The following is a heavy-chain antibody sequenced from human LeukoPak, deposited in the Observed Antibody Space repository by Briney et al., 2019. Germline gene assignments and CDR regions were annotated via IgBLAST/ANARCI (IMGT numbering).Heavy chain of an antibody. V-gene: IGHV4-39*07. D-gene: IGHD3-10*01. CDR2: IYYSGST. Sequence: PSETLSLTCIVSSGSISSSNYYWGWIRQPPGKGLEWIGNIYYSGSTYYNPSLKSRVIISVDKSKNQFSLKLSSVTAADTAVYYCASKTRWFGELSSLPPFDPWGQGTLVIVSS. J-gene: IGHJ5*02. CDR1: SGSISSSNYY. CDR3: ASKTRWFGELSSLPPFDP.